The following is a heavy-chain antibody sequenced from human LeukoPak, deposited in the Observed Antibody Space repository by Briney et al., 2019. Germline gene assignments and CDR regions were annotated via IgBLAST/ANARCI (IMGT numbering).Heavy chain of an antibody. CDR1: GFTFSIYW. V-gene: IGHV3-7*01. CDR3: AREGYGDYLNWFDP. CDR2: IKQDGSEK. Sequence: PGGSLRLSRAASGFTFSIYWMSWVRQAPGEGLEWVANIKQDGSEKYYVDSVKGRFTISRDNAKNSLYLQMNSLRAEDTAVYYCAREGYGDYLNWFDPWGQGTLVTVSS. D-gene: IGHD4-17*01. J-gene: IGHJ5*02.